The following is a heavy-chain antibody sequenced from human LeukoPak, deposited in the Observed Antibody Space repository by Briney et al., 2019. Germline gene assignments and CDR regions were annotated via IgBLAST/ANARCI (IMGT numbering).Heavy chain of an antibody. D-gene: IGHD1-1*01. CDR2: ISSSGSTI. CDR1: GFTFSSYE. Sequence: PGGSLRLSCAASGFTFSSYEMNWVRQAPGKGLEWVSYISSSGSTIYYADSVKGRFTISRDNAKNSLYLQMNSLRAEDTAVYYCAIPVYNWNDGPFDYWGQGTLVTVSS. CDR3: AIPVYNWNDGPFDY. J-gene: IGHJ4*02. V-gene: IGHV3-48*03.